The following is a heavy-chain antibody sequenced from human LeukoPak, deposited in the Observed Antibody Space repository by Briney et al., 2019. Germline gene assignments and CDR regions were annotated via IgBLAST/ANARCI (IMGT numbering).Heavy chain of an antibody. CDR2: IIPIFGTA. D-gene: IGHD2-21*02. CDR3: ARGLRFYVVVTAGTAFDI. CDR1: GGTFSSYA. Sequence: SSVNVSCKASGGTFSSYAISWVRQPPGQGLEWMGGIIPIFGTANYAQKFQGRVTIITDESTSRAYMELSSLRSEDTAVYYCARGLRFYVVVTAGTAFDIWGQGTMVTVSS. V-gene: IGHV1-69*05. J-gene: IGHJ3*02.